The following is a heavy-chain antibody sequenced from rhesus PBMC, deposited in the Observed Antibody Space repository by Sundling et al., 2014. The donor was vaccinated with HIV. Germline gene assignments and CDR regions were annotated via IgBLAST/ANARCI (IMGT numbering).Heavy chain of an antibody. V-gene: IGHV3-103*01. D-gene: IGHD3-34*01. CDR2: INSGGDST. J-gene: IGHJ4*01. Sequence: EVQLVETGGGLVQPGGSLKLSCAASGFTFSDFGMNWVRQAPGKGLEWVSGINSGGDSTYYADSVQGRFTISRDNSKNTLSLQMNRLRAEDTAVYYCAKQDGVILLAHYWGQGVLVTVSS. CDR3: AKQDGVILLAHY. CDR1: GFTFSDFG.